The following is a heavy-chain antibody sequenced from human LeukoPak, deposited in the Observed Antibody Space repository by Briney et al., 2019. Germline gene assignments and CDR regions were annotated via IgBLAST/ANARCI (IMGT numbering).Heavy chain of an antibody. V-gene: IGHV3-7*01. CDR1: GFTLSRSW. J-gene: IGHJ4*02. CDR3: SKSLNY. CDR2: IKEDGSET. Sequence: PGGSLRRSCAACGFTLSRSWLDWVRQAPGKGLEWVANIKEDGSETYYVDSAKGRFTISRDNAKNSLYLQVDSLRVGDTAIYYCSKSLNYWGQGTLVTVSS.